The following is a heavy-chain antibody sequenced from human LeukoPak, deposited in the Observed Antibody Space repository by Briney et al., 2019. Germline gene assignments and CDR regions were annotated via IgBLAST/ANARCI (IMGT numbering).Heavy chain of an antibody. V-gene: IGHV4-59*08. J-gene: IGHJ3*02. Sequence: SETLSLTCTVSGGAINTYFWSWIRQPPGKGLEWIAYVRDNGENNYNPSLKSRVAISVDTANNQISLRLNFVTAADTAIYYSARQTAITAPFDIWGLGTMVAVSS. CDR1: GGAINTYF. CDR2: VRDNGEN. CDR3: ARQTAITAPFDI. D-gene: IGHD5-18*01.